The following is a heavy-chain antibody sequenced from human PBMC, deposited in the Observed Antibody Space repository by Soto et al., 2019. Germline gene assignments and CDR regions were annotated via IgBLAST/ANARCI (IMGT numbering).Heavy chain of an antibody. CDR3: ALGGYYDFWSGYYIYYYGMDV. V-gene: IGHV4-59*01. CDR1: GGSISSYY. Sequence: SETLCLTCTVSGGSISSYYWSWIRQPPGKGLEWIGYIYYSGSTNYNPSLKSRVTISVDTSKNQFSLKLSSVTAADTAVYYCALGGYYDFWSGYYIYYYGMDVWGQGTTVTVSS. J-gene: IGHJ6*02. CDR2: IYYSGST. D-gene: IGHD3-3*01.